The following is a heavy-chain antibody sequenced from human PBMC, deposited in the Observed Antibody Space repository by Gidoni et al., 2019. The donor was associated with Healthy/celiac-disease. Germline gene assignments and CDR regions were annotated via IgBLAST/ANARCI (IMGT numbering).Heavy chain of an antibody. J-gene: IGHJ3*02. CDR1: GFTFISYA. Sequence: QVQLVESGGGVVQPGRSLRLSCAASGFTFISYAMAWGRQAPGKGLEWVAVISYDGSNKYYADSVKGRFTISRDNSKNTLYLQMNSLRAEDTAVYYCARELAVAGTFAFDIWGQGTMVTVSS. D-gene: IGHD6-19*01. V-gene: IGHV3-30-3*01. CDR2: ISYDGSNK. CDR3: ARELAVAGTFAFDI.